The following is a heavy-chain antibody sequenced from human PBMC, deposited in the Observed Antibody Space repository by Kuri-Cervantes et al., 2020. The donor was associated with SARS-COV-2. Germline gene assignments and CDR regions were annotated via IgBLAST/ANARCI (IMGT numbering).Heavy chain of an antibody. D-gene: IGHD5-24*01. J-gene: IGHJ4*02. V-gene: IGHV3-23*01. CDR1: GFSFSTNV. CDR2: MSGSGAST. CDR3: AKTSGYNYYFAY. Sequence: GESLKISCAASGFSFSTNVMAWVRQAPGKGLEWVSTMSGSGASTHYADSVKGRFTISRGNSKNMLYLQMYSLRAEDTAVYYCAKTSGYNYYFAYWGQGSLVTVSS.